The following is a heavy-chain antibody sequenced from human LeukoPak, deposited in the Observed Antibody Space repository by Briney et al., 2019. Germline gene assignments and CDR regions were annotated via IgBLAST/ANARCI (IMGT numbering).Heavy chain of an antibody. CDR3: ARVYYDFWSGYPGDYYYMDV. D-gene: IGHD3-3*01. J-gene: IGHJ6*03. V-gene: IGHV4-59*12. CDR1: GASISSYY. CDR2: IYYSGNT. Sequence: SETLSLTCTVSGASISSYYWSWIRQPPGKGLEWIGYIYYSGNTNYNPSLKSRVTISVDTSKNQFSLKLSSVTAADTAVYYCARVYYDFWSGYPGDYYYMDVWGKGTTVTVSS.